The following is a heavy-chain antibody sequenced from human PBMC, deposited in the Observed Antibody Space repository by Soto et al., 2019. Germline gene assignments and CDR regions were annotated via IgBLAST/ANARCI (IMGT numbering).Heavy chain of an antibody. Sequence: QVQLQESGPGLVKSSQTMSITCTVSGGSISSDGNYWSWIRLHPGKGLEWIGYIYYSGSTYYNPSLKSRVTISVDTSKNQFSLKLNSVTAADTAVYYCARARMVRGIIYYYGMDVWGQGTTVTVSS. J-gene: IGHJ6*02. CDR3: ARARMVRGIIYYYGMDV. CDR2: IYYSGST. CDR1: GGSISSDGNY. D-gene: IGHD3-10*01. V-gene: IGHV4-31*03.